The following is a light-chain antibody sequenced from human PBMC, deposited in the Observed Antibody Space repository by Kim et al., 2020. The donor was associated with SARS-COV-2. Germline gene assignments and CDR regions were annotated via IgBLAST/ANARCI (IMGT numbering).Light chain of an antibody. CDR3: QQSYRTPHT. CDR2: AAS. J-gene: IGKJ2*01. Sequence: DTQMTQSPSSLSASVGDRVTITCRASQNIGTYVNWYQQKPGKAPQLLIYAASSLQSGVPSRFSGSGSGTDFTLTISSLQPEDFATYHCQQSYRTPHTFGQGTKLEI. V-gene: IGKV1-39*01. CDR1: QNIGTY.